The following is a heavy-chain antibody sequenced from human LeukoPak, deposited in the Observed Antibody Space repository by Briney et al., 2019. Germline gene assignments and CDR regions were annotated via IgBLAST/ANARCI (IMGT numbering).Heavy chain of an antibody. Sequence: GGSLRLSCAASGFTFSSYAMHWVRQAPGKGLEWVAVISYDGSNKYYADSVKGRFTISRDNSKNTLYLQMNSLRAEDTAVYYCARDRSAYGDYVSGYFDYWGQGTLVTVSS. D-gene: IGHD4-17*01. CDR1: GFTFSSYA. CDR2: ISYDGSNK. V-gene: IGHV3-30-3*01. J-gene: IGHJ4*02. CDR3: ARDRSAYGDYVSGYFDY.